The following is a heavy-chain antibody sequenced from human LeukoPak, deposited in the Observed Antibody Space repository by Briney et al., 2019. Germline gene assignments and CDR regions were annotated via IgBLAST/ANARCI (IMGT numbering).Heavy chain of an antibody. V-gene: IGHV3-7*01. J-gene: IGHJ4*02. D-gene: IGHD3-22*01. CDR1: GFTFSSYW. CDR3: ASYLSAYYYDSGGYYSDY. Sequence: PGGSLRLSCAASGFTFSSYWMSWVRQAPGKGVEWVANIKQDGSEKYYVDSVKGRFTISRDNAKNSLYLQMNSLRAEDTAVYYCASYLSAYYYDSGGYYSDYWGQGTLVTVSS. CDR2: IKQDGSEK.